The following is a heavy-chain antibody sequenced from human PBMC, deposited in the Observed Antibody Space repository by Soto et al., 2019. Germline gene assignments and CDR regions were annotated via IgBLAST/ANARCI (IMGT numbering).Heavy chain of an antibody. CDR1: GGTFSSYA. CDR3: ARLVVVTATSYSYYGMDV. D-gene: IGHD2-21*02. Sequence: ASVKVSCKASGGTFSSYAISWVRQSPGQGLEWMGGIIPIFGTANYAQKFQGRVTITADESTSTAYMELSSLRSEDTAVYYCARLVVVTATSYSYYGMDVWGQGTTVTVSS. CDR2: IIPIFGTA. J-gene: IGHJ6*02. V-gene: IGHV1-69*13.